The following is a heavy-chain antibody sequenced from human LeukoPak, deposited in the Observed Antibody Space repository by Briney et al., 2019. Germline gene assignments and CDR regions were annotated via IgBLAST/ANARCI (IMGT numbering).Heavy chain of an antibody. J-gene: IGHJ4*02. CDR2: LDWNDDK. CDR3: ARMGGNYQFDS. CDR1: GFSLSTSGMR. D-gene: IGHD1-26*01. Sequence: SGPTLVNPTQTPTLTCTFSGFSLSTSGMRVTWIRQPPGKALEWLARLDWNDDKFYSTSLKTRLTISKDTSKSQVVLTMTNVDPVDTGTYYCARMGGNYQFDSWGQGTLVTVS. V-gene: IGHV2-70*04.